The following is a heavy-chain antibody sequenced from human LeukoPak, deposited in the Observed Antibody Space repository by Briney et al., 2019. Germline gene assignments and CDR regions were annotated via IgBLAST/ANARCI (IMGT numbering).Heavy chain of an antibody. D-gene: IGHD3-22*01. CDR2: IYYSGST. CDR3: ARVGRGSSGQDY. Sequence: PSETLSLTCTVSGGSISSYYWSWIRQPPGKGLEWIGYIYYSGSTYYNPSLKSRVTMSVDTSKNQFSLKLSSVTAADTAVYYCARVGRGSSGQDYWGQGTLVTVSS. CDR1: GGSISSYY. J-gene: IGHJ4*02. V-gene: IGHV4-59*12.